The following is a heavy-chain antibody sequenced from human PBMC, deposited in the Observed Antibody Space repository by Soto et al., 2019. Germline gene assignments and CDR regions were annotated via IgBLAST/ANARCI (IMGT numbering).Heavy chain of an antibody. Sequence: GGSLRLSCAASGFTFSSYWMSWVRQAPGKGLEWVANIKQDGSEKYYVDSVKGRFTISRDNAKNSLYLQMNSLRAEDTAVYYCARDCPYIVATIGDFCDIWGQGTMVTVSS. D-gene: IGHD5-12*01. CDR3: ARDCPYIVATIGDFCDI. V-gene: IGHV3-7*01. CDR2: IKQDGSEK. J-gene: IGHJ3*02. CDR1: GFTFSSYW.